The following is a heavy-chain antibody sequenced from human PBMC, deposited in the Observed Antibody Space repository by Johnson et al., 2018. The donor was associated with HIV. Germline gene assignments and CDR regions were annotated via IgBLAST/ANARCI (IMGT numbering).Heavy chain of an antibody. J-gene: IGHJ3*01. CDR3: AKDFGSSSWHAFDV. CDR1: GFTFSTYD. CDR2: ARFDEVSK. V-gene: IGHV3-33*06. D-gene: IGHD6-13*01. Sequence: QVQLVESGGGVVQPGTSLRLSCAASGFTFSTYDMHWVRQAPGKGLEWVAVARFDEVSKYYIDSVKGRITISRDNSKNTLYLQMNNLRAEDTSVYYCAKDFGSSSWHAFDVWGQGTMVTVSS.